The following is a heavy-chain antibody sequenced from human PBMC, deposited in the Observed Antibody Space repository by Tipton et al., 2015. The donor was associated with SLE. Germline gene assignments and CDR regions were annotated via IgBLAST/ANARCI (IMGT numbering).Heavy chain of an antibody. CDR2: IYYSGST. J-gene: IGHJ4*02. CDR3: AGGWQDYCSGGTCYALDY. CDR1: GGSISSHY. V-gene: IGHV4-59*11. D-gene: IGHD2-15*01. Sequence: TLSLTCTVSGGSISSHYWSWIRQPPGKGLEWIGYIYYSGSTNYNPSLKSRVTISVDRAKNQFSLKLRSVTAADTAVYYCAGGWQDYCSGGTCYALDYWGQGNLVTVSS.